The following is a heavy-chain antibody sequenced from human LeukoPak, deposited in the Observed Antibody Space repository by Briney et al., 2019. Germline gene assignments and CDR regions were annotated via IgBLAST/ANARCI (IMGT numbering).Heavy chain of an antibody. V-gene: IGHV3-23*01. J-gene: IGHJ6*02. CDR1: GFTLSSYA. Sequence: GGSLRLSCAASGFTLSSYAMSGVRQAPGKGVEGVSSMSGSGGSTYYADSVKGRFTISRDDSKNTLYLQMNSLRAEDTAVYYCARVRYGELDVWGQGTTVTVSS. CDR3: ARVRYGELDV. D-gene: IGHD4-17*01. CDR2: MSGSGGST.